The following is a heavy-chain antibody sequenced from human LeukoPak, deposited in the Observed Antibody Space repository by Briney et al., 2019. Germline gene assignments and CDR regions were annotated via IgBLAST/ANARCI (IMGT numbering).Heavy chain of an antibody. V-gene: IGHV3-21*01. CDR1: GFTFSSYS. CDR3: ARTGYDSSGYYSDY. Sequence: GGSLRLSCAASGFTFSSYSMNWVRQAPGKGLEWVSSISSSSSYIYYVDSVKGRFTISRDNAKNSVFLQMNSLRAEDTAMYYCARTGYDSSGYYSDYWGQGTLVTVSS. J-gene: IGHJ4*02. D-gene: IGHD3-22*01. CDR2: ISSSSSYI.